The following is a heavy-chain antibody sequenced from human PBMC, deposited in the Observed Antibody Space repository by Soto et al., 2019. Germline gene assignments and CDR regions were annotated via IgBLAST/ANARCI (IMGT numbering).Heavy chain of an antibody. V-gene: IGHV4-31*03. CDR1: GGSISSGGYY. D-gene: IGHD4-17*01. CDR2: IYYSGST. J-gene: IGHJ4*02. CDR3: ARGAPGGLRFDY. Sequence: QVQLQESGPGLVKPSQTLSLTCTVSGGSISSGGYYWSWIRQHPGKGLEWIGYIYYSGSTYYNPSLKRRVTVSVYTTKNQFFMKLSSVTAAETAVYYCARGAPGGLRFDYWGQGTLVTVSS.